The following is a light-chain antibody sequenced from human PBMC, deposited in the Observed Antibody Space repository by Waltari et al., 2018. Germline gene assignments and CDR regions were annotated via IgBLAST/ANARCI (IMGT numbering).Light chain of an antibody. Sequence: QSALTQPASVSGSPGQSNTIPCTGTSSAVGKYNFVHWYQHHPGKAPRLMIYEDTKRHSGVSNRFSGSKSGNTASLTISGLQAEDEADYYCCSYTDSTTLVFGGGTGLTVL. V-gene: IGLV2-23*01. CDR3: CSYTDSTTLV. CDR2: EDT. J-gene: IGLJ2*01. CDR1: SSAVGKYNF.